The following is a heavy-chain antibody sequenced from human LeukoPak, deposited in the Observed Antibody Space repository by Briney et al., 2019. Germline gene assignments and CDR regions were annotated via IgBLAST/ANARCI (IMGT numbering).Heavy chain of an antibody. D-gene: IGHD2-21*01. Sequence: RSGGSLRLSCAASGFTVSSNHTSWVRQAPGKGLEWVSVIYSGGSTYYADSVKGRFTISRDNSKNTLYLQMNSLRAEDTAVYYCARTLGENMDVWGQGTTVTVSS. CDR2: IYSGGST. V-gene: IGHV3-66*01. J-gene: IGHJ6*02. CDR1: GFTVSSNH. CDR3: ARTLGENMDV.